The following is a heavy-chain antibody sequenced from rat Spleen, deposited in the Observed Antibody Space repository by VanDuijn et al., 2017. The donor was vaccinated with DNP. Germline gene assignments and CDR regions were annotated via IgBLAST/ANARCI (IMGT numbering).Heavy chain of an antibody. CDR2: ISYNGGTP. J-gene: IGHJ2*01. CDR1: GFTFNNYW. Sequence: EVQLVESGGGLVQPGRSLKLSCVASGFTFNNYWMTWIRQAPAKGLEWVATISYNGGTPYYRDSVKGRFTMSRDNAKSTLYLQMNNLRSEDTAMYYCARTSNSGSLFDYWGQGVMVTVSS. CDR3: ARTSNSGSLFDY. D-gene: IGHD1-1*01. V-gene: IGHV5-31*01.